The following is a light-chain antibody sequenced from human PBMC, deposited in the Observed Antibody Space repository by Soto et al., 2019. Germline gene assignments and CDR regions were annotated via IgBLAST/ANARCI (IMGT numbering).Light chain of an antibody. CDR1: NSDVGAYNY. CDR2: DVS. V-gene: IGLV2-14*03. Sequence: QSALTQPASVSGSPGQSITISCAGSNSDVGAYNYVSWYQQHPGKAPKLIIFDVSNRPSGVSDRFSASKSGNTASLTISGLQAEDEADYYCCSFTTSTTLVFGGGTKVTVL. CDR3: CSFTTSTTLV. J-gene: IGLJ3*02.